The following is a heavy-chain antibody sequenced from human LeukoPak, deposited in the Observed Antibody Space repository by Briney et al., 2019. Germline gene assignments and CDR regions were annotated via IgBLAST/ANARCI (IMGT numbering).Heavy chain of an antibody. J-gene: IGHJ4*02. CDR3: ARDRGGSSPAAGY. CDR1: GYTFTGYY. D-gene: IGHD1-26*01. Sequence: ASVNVSCKASGYTFTGYYMHWVRQAPGQGLEWMGWINPNSGGTNYAQKFQGRVTMTRDTSISTAYMELSRLRSDDTAVYYCARDRGGSSPAAGYWGQGTLVTVSS. CDR2: INPNSGGT. V-gene: IGHV1-2*02.